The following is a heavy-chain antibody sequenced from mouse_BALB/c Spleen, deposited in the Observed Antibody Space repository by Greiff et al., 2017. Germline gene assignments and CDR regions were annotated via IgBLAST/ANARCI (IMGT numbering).Heavy chain of an antibody. D-gene: IGHD2-10*02. Sequence: EVKLVESGGGLVKPGGSLKLSCAASGFTFSSYAMSWVRQTPEKRLEWVATISSGGSYTYYPDSVKGRITISRDNAKNPLYLQMSSLRSEDTAMYYCARKYGNYVDYWGQGTTLTVSS. J-gene: IGHJ2*01. CDR1: GFTFSSYA. CDR2: ISSGGSYT. CDR3: ARKYGNYVDY. V-gene: IGHV5-9-3*01.